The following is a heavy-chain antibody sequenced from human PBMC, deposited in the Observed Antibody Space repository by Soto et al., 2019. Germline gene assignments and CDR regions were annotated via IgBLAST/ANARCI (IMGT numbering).Heavy chain of an antibody. V-gene: IGHV3-7*01. J-gene: IGHJ3*01. CDR3: ARDLGWIPSGDLAFDV. D-gene: IGHD3-3*01. Sequence: GGSLRLSCTASGFMFSTYLMSWARQAPGKGLEWVANIRQGGNEKFYVDSVKGRFTISRDNAKNSLYLQMNSLSAGDTAVYYCARDLGWIPSGDLAFDVWGQGTMVTVSS. CDR1: GFMFSTYL. CDR2: IRQGGNEK.